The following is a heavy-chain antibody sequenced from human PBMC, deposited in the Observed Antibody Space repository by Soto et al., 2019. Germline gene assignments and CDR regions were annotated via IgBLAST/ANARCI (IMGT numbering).Heavy chain of an antibody. CDR1: GYTFTSYV. D-gene: IGHD6-13*01. CDR2: ISACNGNT. CDR3: ASYREQLVLYGMDV. Sequence: QVQLVQSGAEVKKPGASVKVSCKASGYTFTSYVISWVRQAPGQGLEWMGWISACNGNTNCAQKLQGRVTMTTDTSTSTAYMELRSLRSDDTAVYYCASYREQLVLYGMDVWGQGTTVTVSS. V-gene: IGHV1-18*01. J-gene: IGHJ6*02.